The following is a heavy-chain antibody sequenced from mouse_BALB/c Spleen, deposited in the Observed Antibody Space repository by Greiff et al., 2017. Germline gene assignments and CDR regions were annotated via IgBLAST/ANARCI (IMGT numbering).Heavy chain of an antibody. CDR2: ISSGGSYT. CDR3: ARPGSMIRVFDY. Sequence: EVKLVESGGDLVKPGGSLKLSCAASGFTFSSYGMSWVRQTPDKRLEWVATISSGGSYTYYPDSVKGRFTISRDNAKNTLYLQMSSLKSEDTAMYYCARPGSMIRVFDYWGQGTTLTVSS. D-gene: IGHD2-4*01. CDR1: GFTFSSYG. V-gene: IGHV5-6*02. J-gene: IGHJ2*01.